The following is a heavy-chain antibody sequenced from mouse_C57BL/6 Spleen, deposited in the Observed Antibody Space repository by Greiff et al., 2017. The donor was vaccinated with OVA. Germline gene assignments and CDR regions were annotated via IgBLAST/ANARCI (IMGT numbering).Heavy chain of an antibody. D-gene: IGHD2-2*01. CDR1: GYSITSGYY. CDR2: ISYDGSN. Sequence: EVQLVESGPGLVKPSQSLSLTCSVTGYSITSGYYWNWIRQFPGNKLEWMGYISYDGSNNYNPSLKNRISITRDTSKNQFFLKLNSVTTEDTATYYCARDHGYHWYFDVWGTGTTVTVSS. J-gene: IGHJ1*03. CDR3: ARDHGYHWYFDV. V-gene: IGHV3-6*01.